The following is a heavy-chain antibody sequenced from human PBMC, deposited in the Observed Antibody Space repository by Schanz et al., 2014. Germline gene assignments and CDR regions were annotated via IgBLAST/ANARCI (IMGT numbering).Heavy chain of an antibody. CDR1: SASIRTYY. D-gene: IGHD2-2*01. V-gene: IGHV4-59*01. CDR2: IYYSGST. Sequence: QLQESGPGLVKPSETLSLTCTVSSASIRTYYWSWIRRPPGKGLEWIGYIYYSGSTTYNPSLMSRVTISVDTSKKQLSLNLSSVAAADTAVYYCARGRVVPAAPEFDYWGQGILVTVSS. J-gene: IGHJ4*02. CDR3: ARGRVVPAAPEFDY.